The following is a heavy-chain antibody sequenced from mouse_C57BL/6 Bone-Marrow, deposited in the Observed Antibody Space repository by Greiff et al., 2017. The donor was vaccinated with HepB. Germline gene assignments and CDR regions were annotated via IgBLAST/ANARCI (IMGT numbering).Heavy chain of an antibody. D-gene: IGHD1-1*02. Sequence: QVQLQQPGAELVKPGASVKLSCKASGYTFTSYWMQWVKQRPGQGLEWIGEIDPSDSYTNYNQKFKGKATLTVDTSSSTAYMQLSSLTSEDSAVYYCARPRTISHEGRGQGTSVTVSS. J-gene: IGHJ4*01. V-gene: IGHV1-50*01. CDR3: ARPRTISHEG. CDR2: IDPSDSYT. CDR1: GYTFTSYW.